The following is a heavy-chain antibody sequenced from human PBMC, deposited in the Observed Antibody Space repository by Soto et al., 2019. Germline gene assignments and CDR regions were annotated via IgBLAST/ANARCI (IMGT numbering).Heavy chain of an antibody. CDR3: ARTAYYYDSSGYYQLDY. V-gene: IGHV4-30-2*01. CDR2: IYNSGST. Sequence: PSEPLSLTGAVSGVSISGSNSWSWIRQPPGKGLEWIGFIYNSGSTYYNPSLNSRVTISVDTSKNQFSLKLSSVTAADTAVYYCARTAYYYDSSGYYQLDYWGQGTLVTVSS. D-gene: IGHD3-22*01. CDR1: GVSISGSNS. J-gene: IGHJ4*02.